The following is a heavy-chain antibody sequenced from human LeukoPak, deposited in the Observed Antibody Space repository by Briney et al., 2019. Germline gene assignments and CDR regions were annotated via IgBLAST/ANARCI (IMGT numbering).Heavy chain of an antibody. CDR2: ISGSGGST. D-gene: IGHD3-22*01. J-gene: IGHJ4*02. CDR1: GFTFSSYA. CDR3: AKGTIPRYYYDSSGLLDY. V-gene: IGHV3-23*01. Sequence: GGSLRLSCAASGFTFSSYAMSWVRQAPGKGLEWVSAISGSGGSTYYADSVKGRFTISRDNSKNTLYLQMNSLRAEDTAVYYCAKGTIPRYYYDSSGLLDYWGQGTLVTVSS.